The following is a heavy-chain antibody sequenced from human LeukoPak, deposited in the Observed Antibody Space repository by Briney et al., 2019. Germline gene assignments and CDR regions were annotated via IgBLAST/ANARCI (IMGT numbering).Heavy chain of an antibody. D-gene: IGHD3-10*01. V-gene: IGHV3-30*02. Sequence: GGSLRLSCAASGFTFSGYGMHWVRQAPGKGLEWVVFIRYDGSNKYYADSVKGRFTISRDNSKNTLYLQMNSLRAEDTAVYYCAKGRIWFGEFLPDPPFDYWGQGTLVTVSS. CDR3: AKGRIWFGEFLPDPPFDY. J-gene: IGHJ4*02. CDR1: GFTFSGYG. CDR2: IRYDGSNK.